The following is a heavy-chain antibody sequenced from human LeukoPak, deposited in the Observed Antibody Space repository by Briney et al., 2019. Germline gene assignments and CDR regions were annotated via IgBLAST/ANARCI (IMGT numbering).Heavy chain of an antibody. CDR2: IYYSGST. V-gene: IGHV4-39*07. J-gene: IGHJ4*02. D-gene: IGHD6-13*01. Sequence: PSETLSLTCTVSGGSISSSSYYWGWIRQPPGKGLEWIGSIYYSGSTYYNPPLKSRVTISVDTSKNQFSLKLSSVTAADTAVYYCARESSSSWYIYWGQGTLVTVSS. CDR3: ARESSSSWYIY. CDR1: GGSISSSSYY.